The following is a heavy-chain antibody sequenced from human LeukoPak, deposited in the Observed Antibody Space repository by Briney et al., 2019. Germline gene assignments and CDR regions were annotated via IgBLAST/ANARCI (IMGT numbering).Heavy chain of an antibody. CDR1: GGTFSSYA. CDR3: ARYPKGYYYYMDV. V-gene: IGHV1-69*13. Sequence: SVKVSCKASGGTFSSYAISWVRQAPGQGLEWMGGIILIFGTANYAQKFQGRVTITADESTSTAYMELSSLRSEDTAVYYCARYPKGYYYYMDVWGKGTTVTVSS. J-gene: IGHJ6*03. CDR2: IILIFGTA.